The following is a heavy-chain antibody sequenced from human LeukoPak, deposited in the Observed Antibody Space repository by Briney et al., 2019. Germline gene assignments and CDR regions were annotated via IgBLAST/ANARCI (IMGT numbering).Heavy chain of an antibody. Sequence: GGSLRLSCAASGFTFSSYGMHWVRQAPGKGLEWVAVIWYDGSNKYYADSVKGRFTISRDNSKNTLYLQMISLRAEDTAVYYRSRDAGAHVYSYHFDYWGQRTLVTLSS. CDR2: IWYDGSNK. V-gene: IGHV3-33*01. CDR1: GFTFSSYG. CDR3: SRDAGAHVYSYHFDY. D-gene: IGHD5-18*01. J-gene: IGHJ4*02.